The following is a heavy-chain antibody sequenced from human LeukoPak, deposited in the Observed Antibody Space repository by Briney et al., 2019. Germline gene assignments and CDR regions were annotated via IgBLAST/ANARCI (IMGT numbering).Heavy chain of an antibody. CDR1: GFTFSTYA. V-gene: IGHV3-53*04. D-gene: IGHD5-12*01. J-gene: IGHJ4*02. CDR3: ARAHPGYSNLFDY. Sequence: GGSLRLSCAASGFTFSTYAMSWVRQAPGKGLEWVSVLYSGGSTYYADSVKGRFTISRHNSKNTLYLQMNSLRVEDTAVYYCARAHPGYSNLFDYWGQGTLVTVSS. CDR2: LYSGGST.